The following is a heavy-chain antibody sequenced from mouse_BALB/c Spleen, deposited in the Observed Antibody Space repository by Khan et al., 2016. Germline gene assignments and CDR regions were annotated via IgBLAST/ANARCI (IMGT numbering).Heavy chain of an antibody. CDR3: ARRRVYLSAMDY. CDR2: INTYTGEP. CDR1: GYTFTNYG. D-gene: IGHD1-1*01. J-gene: IGHJ4*01. Sequence: QIQLVQSGPELKKPGETVKISCKASGYTFTNYGMNWVKQVPGKGLKWMGWINTYTGEPTYADDFKGRFAFSLETSASTAYLQINNLKNEDMATYFCARRRVYLSAMDYWGQGTSVTVSS. V-gene: IGHV9-1*02.